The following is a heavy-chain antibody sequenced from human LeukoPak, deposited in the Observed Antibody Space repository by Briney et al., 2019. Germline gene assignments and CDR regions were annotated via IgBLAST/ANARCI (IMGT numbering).Heavy chain of an antibody. CDR1: GFTFNDFD. CDR3: VKDSGYENDGIDQ. Sequence: GGSLRLSCAASGFTFNDFDMHWVRQAPGKALEWVSGMSWNSGSIAYADSVKGRFTISRDKAKKSLYLQMNSLRADDTALYYCVKDSGYENDGIDQWGQGTLVTVSS. D-gene: IGHD5-12*01. J-gene: IGHJ4*02. CDR2: MSWNSGSI. V-gene: IGHV3-9*01.